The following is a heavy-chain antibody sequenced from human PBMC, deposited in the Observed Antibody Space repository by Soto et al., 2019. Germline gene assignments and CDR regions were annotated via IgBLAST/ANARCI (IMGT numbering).Heavy chain of an antibody. CDR2: IIPILGTP. Sequence: QVQLVQSGAEVKKPGSSVKVSCKTSGDTFSSYAISWVRQAPGQGLEWMGGIIPILGTPSYAQKFQGRVTITADKSTSKAYMELSSLRSEDTAVYYCARERSRYDRSGYYRPDDWGQGTLVTVSS. J-gene: IGHJ4*02. V-gene: IGHV1-69*06. D-gene: IGHD3-22*01. CDR1: GDTFSSYA. CDR3: ARERSRYDRSGYYRPDD.